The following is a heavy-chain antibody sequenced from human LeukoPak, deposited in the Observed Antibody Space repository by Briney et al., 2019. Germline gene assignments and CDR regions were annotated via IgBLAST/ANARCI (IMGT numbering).Heavy chain of an antibody. D-gene: IGHD1-26*01. V-gene: IGHV1-46*01. CDR1: GYTFTSYY. CDR2: INPSGGST. CDR3: ASASGSYYYFDY. J-gene: IGHJ4*02. Sequence: ASVKVSCKASGYTFTSYYMHWVRQAPEQGLEWMGIINPSGGSTSYAQKFQGRVTMTRDMSTSTVYMELSSLRSEDTAVYYCASASGSYYYFDYWGQGTLVTVSS.